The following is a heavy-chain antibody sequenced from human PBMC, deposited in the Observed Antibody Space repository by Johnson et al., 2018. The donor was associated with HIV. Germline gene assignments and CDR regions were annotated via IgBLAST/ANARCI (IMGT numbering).Heavy chain of an antibody. V-gene: IGHV3-33*06. CDR3: AKDPSVYVTMIVVSRGAFDI. D-gene: IGHD3-22*01. J-gene: IGHJ3*02. CDR1: GYSFRNSA. Sequence: QMLLVESGGGVVQPGRSLRLSCVASGYSFRNSAMHWVRQAPGKGLEWVATIWSDGTNKYYADSVKGRFTISRDNSKNTVYLQMNGLRAEDTAVYFCAKDPSVYVTMIVVSRGAFDIWGQGTMVSVSS. CDR2: IWSDGTNK.